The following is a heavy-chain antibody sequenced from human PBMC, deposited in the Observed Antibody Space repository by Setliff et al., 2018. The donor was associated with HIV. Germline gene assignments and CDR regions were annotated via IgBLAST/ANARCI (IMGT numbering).Heavy chain of an antibody. J-gene: IGHJ1*01. D-gene: IGHD6-13*01. CDR3: ASRYSSLGHFQH. Sequence: PSETLSLTCAVSGGSITSSNWWSWVRQPPGKGLEWIGEIYHSGSTNYNPSLKSRLTISLDTSKNQFSLKLRSVTAADAAVYYCASRYSSLGHFQHWGQGTLVTVSS. CDR1: GGSITSSNW. CDR2: IYHSGST. V-gene: IGHV4-4*02.